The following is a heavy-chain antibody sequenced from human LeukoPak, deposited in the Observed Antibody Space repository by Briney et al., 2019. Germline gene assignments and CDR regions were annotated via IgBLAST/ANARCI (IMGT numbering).Heavy chain of an antibody. D-gene: IGHD3-10*01. V-gene: IGHV1-18*01. CDR1: GYTFTSYG. CDR3: ARVPPEEYITMVRGVIITEGSPVYYYYGMDV. CDR2: ISAYNGNT. J-gene: IGHJ6*02. Sequence: GASVKVSCKASGYTFTSYGISWVRQAPGQGLEWMGWISAYNGNTNYSQKLQGRVTMTTDTSTSTAYMELRSLRSDDTAVYYCARVPPEEYITMVRGVIITEGSPVYYYYGMDVWGQGTTVTVSS.